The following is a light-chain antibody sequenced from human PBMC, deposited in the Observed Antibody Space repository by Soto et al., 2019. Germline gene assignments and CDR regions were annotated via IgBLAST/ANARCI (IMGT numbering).Light chain of an antibody. CDR3: QQYNNWPG. CDR2: GAS. CDR1: QSVSSN. J-gene: IGKJ1*01. Sequence: EIVMTQSPATLSVSPGERATLSCRASQSVSSNLAWYQQKPGQAPRLLIYGASTRATGIPARFSGSGSGTEFTLTISSLQSEDFAVYYCQQYNNWPGFGQGT. V-gene: IGKV3-15*01.